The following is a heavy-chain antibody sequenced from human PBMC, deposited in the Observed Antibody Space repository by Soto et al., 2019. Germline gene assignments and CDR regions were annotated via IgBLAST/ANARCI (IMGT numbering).Heavy chain of an antibody. Sequence: LGESLKISCKASGYPFISHWIGWVRQTPEKGLEWMGIIYPGDSDTRYSPSFQGQVTISADKLSNTASLLWSSLKASDTAIYYCARLYLHRPSPSCYFESWGQGTQVTASP. CDR3: ARLYLHRPSPSCYFES. D-gene: IGHD6-6*01. V-gene: IGHV5-51*01. CDR1: GYPFISHW. J-gene: IGHJ4*02. CDR2: IYPGDSDT.